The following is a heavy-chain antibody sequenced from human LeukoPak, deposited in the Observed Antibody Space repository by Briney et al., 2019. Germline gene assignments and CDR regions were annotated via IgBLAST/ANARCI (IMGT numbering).Heavy chain of an antibody. D-gene: IGHD3-3*01. CDR1: GGSFSGYY. CDR3: ARGGPYYDFWSGYYF. J-gene: IGHJ4*02. CDR2: INHSGST. V-gene: IGHV4-34*01. Sequence: PSETLSLTCAVYGGSFSGYYWSWIRQPPGKGLEWIGEINHSGSTNYNPSLKSRVTISVDTSKNQFSLKLSSVTAADTAVYYCARGGPYYDFWSGYYFWGQGTLVTVSS.